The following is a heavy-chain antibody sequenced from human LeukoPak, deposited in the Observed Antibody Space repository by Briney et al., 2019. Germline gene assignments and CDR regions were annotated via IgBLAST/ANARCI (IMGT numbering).Heavy chain of an antibody. Sequence: PGGSLRLSCAASGFTVSSNYMSWVRQAPGKGLEYISVVYTGGRTYYADSVKGRFTISRDNSKNTLYLQLNSLRAEDTAVYYCARDLIDGYNRVAFDIWGQGTVVTVSS. J-gene: IGHJ3*02. D-gene: IGHD5-24*01. CDR1: GFTVSSNY. CDR2: VYTGGRT. V-gene: IGHV3-66*01. CDR3: ARDLIDGYNRVAFDI.